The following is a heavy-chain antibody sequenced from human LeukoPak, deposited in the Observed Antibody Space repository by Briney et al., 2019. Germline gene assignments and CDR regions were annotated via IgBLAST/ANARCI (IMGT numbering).Heavy chain of an antibody. CDR2: IYSSGNA. Sequence: GGSLRLSCAASGFTVSSNYMSWVRQAPGKGLEWVSVIYSSGNAYYADSVKGRFTISRDNSKNTLYLQINSLRAEDTAVYYCARDYYGSGTYFHDYWGQGTLVTVSS. CDR1: GFTVSSNY. J-gene: IGHJ4*02. D-gene: IGHD3-10*01. CDR3: ARDYYGSGTYFHDY. V-gene: IGHV3-53*01.